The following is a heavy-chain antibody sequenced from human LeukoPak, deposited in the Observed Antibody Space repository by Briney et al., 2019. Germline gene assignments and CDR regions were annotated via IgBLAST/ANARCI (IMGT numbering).Heavy chain of an antibody. CDR2: IYTSGST. D-gene: IGHD5-18*01. J-gene: IGHJ4*02. Sequence: SETLSLTCTVSGGSISSGSYYWSWIRQPAGKGLEWIGRIYTSGSTNYNPSLKSRVTISVDTSKNQFSLKPSSVTAADTAVYYCARARGGYSYGFIDYWGQGTLVTVSS. V-gene: IGHV4-61*02. CDR1: GGSISSGSYY. CDR3: ARARGGYSYGFIDY.